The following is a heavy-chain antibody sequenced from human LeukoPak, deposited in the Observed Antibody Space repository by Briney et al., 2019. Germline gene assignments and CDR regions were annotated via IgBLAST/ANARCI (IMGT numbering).Heavy chain of an antibody. CDR1: RYSVSSEFF. V-gene: IGHV4-38-2*02. CDR2: VYHDGNT. Sequence: SETLSLTCSVSRYSVSSEFFWGWIRQPPGKGLGWIGSVYHDGNTFYNPSLKSRVTISVDTSKRQFSLKLRSVTAADTAVYYCANSASEDYFDYWGQGTLLTVSS. CDR3: ANSASEDYFDY. J-gene: IGHJ4*02. D-gene: IGHD6-25*01.